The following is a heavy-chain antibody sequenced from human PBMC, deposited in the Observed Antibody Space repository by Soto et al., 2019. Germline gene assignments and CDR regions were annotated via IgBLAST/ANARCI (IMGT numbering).Heavy chain of an antibody. J-gene: IGHJ4*02. D-gene: IGHD4-17*01. CDR3: ARDEPDYRDYLESGTYFDY. V-gene: IGHV3-11*01. CDR1: GFTFSVYY. Sequence: QVQLVESGGGLVKPGGSLRLACAASGFTFSVYYMSWIRQAPGKGLEWVSYISSSGSTIYYADSVKGRFTISRDNAKNSLYLQMNSLRAEDTAVYYCARDEPDYRDYLESGTYFDYCRQGTLVTVSS. CDR2: ISSSGSTI.